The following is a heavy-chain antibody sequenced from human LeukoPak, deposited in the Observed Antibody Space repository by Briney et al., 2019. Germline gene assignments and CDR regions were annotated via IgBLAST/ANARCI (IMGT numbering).Heavy chain of an antibody. V-gene: IGHV3-30-3*01. D-gene: IGHD3-22*01. Sequence: GGSLRLSCAASGFTFSSYAMHWVRQAPGKGLEWVAVISYDGSNKYYADSVKGRFTISRDNSKNTLYLQMNSLRAEDTAVYYCAREGNYYDSSGYSDAFDIWGQGTMVTVSS. CDR3: AREGNYYDSSGYSDAFDI. CDR1: GFTFSSYA. J-gene: IGHJ3*02. CDR2: ISYDGSNK.